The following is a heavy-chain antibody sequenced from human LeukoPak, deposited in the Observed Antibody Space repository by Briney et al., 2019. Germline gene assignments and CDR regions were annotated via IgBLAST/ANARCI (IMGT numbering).Heavy chain of an antibody. Sequence: PSETLSLTCTVSGGSISSYYWSWIRQPPGKGLEWIGYIYYRGSTNYNPSLKGRVTISVDTSKNQFSLKLSSVTAADTAVYYCARVGRRDGYSLALYYFDYWGQGTLVTVSS. D-gene: IGHD5-24*01. CDR3: ARVGRRDGYSLALYYFDY. V-gene: IGHV4-59*01. CDR1: GGSISSYY. J-gene: IGHJ4*02. CDR2: IYYRGST.